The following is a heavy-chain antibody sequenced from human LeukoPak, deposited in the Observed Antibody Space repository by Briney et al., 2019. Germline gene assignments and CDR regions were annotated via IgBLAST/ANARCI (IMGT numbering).Heavy chain of an antibody. D-gene: IGHD2/OR15-2a*01. V-gene: IGHV3-21*01. CDR3: AGPLSGDY. CDR2: ISSSSSYI. CDR1: GFTFSSYS. Sequence: GGSLRPSCAASGFTFSSYSMNWVRQAPGKGLEWVSSISSSSSYIYYADSVKGRFTISRDNSKNTLYLQMNSLRAEDTAVYCGAGPLSGDYWGQGTLVTVSS. J-gene: IGHJ4*02.